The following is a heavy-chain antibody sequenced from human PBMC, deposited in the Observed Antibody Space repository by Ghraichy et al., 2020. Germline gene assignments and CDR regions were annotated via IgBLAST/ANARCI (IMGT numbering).Heavy chain of an antibody. D-gene: IGHD3-10*01. CDR1: GYTFTNYG. Sequence: ASVKVSCKTSGYTFTNYGISWVRQAPGQGLEWMGRISVYHGITNYAQKFQDRVTMTTETSTTTAYMELRSLRPDDTAVYYCAKAYYASRKYYPTDVLFDFWGQGTLVTVSS. CDR2: ISVYHGIT. CDR3: AKAYYASRKYYPTDVLFDF. V-gene: IGHV1-18*04. J-gene: IGHJ4*02.